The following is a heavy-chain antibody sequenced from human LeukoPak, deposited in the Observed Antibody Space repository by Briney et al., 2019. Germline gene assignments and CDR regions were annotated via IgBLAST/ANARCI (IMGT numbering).Heavy chain of an antibody. J-gene: IGHJ4*02. Sequence: ASVKVSCKASGYTFIDYYMHWVRQAPGQGLEWMGWINPNSGGTNYAQNFQGRVTMTRDTSISTAYMELSRLRSDDTAVYYCACGGIAMVRGVYGYWGQGTLVTVSS. CDR3: ACGGIAMVRGVYGY. CDR1: GYTFIDYY. V-gene: IGHV1-2*02. D-gene: IGHD3-10*01. CDR2: INPNSGGT.